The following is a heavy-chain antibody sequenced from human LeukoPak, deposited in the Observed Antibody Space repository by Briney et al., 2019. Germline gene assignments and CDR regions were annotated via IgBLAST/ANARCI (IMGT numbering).Heavy chain of an antibody. CDR3: ARGNYDILTGKGYYFDY. CDR2: IYHSGST. CDR1: GGSISSSNW. J-gene: IGHJ4*02. D-gene: IGHD3-9*01. Sequence: SETLSLTCAVSGGSISSSNWWSWVRQPPGKGLEWIGEIYHSGSTNYNPSLKSRVTISVDKSKNQFSLKLSSVTAADTAVYYCARGNYDILTGKGYYFDYWGQGTLVTVSS. V-gene: IGHV4-4*02.